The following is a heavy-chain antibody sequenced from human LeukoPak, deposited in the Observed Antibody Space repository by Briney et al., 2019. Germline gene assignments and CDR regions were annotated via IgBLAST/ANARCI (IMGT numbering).Heavy chain of an antibody. Sequence: ASVKISCKASGYTFSRSGISWLRQAPGQGPEWMGWINHNGKTNTAQKFQGRVTMTTDTPTTTAFMEVRSLTSDDTAVYYCPRDSDSVYPPPKFDPWAQGTLVTVSS. CDR3: PRDSDSVYPPPKFDP. V-gene: IGHV1-18*01. CDR1: GYTFSRSG. J-gene: IGHJ5*02. CDR2: INHNGKT. D-gene: IGHD5/OR15-5a*01.